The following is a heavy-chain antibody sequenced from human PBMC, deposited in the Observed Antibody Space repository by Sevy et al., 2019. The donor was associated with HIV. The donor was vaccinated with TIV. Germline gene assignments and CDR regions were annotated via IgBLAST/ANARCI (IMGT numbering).Heavy chain of an antibody. CDR1: GFTFSSYW. D-gene: IGHD6-19*01. CDR3: AREVDGWYFDY. CDR2: IKQDGSEK. J-gene: IGHJ4*02. Sequence: GGSLRLSCAASGFTFSSYWMSWVRQAPGKGLEWVANIKQDGSEKYYVDSVKGRFTISRDNAKNSLYLQMNSLGAEDTAVYYCAREVDGWYFDYWGQGTLVTVSS. V-gene: IGHV3-7*03.